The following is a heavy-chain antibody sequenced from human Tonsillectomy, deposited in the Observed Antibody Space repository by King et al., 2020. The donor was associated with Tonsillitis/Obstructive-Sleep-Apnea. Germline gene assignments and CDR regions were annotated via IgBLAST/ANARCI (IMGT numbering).Heavy chain of an antibody. Sequence: VQLQQWGAGLLKPSETLSLTCAVSGGSFSTHYWTWIRQPPGKGLEWIGEIYQYASPNYNPSLESRVTISIDTSKNQISLTVHSVTAADTAVYFCARGHGGNRDFFSLAFWGAGTPVPVAA. V-gene: IGHV4-34*01. D-gene: IGHD4-23*01. CDR3: ARGHGGNRDFFSLAF. CDR2: IYQYASP. CDR1: GGSFSTHY. J-gene: IGHJ6*04.